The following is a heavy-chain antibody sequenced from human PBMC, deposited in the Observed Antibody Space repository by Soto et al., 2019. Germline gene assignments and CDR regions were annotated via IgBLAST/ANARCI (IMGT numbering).Heavy chain of an antibody. CDR2: ISYGGGTT. CDR3: AKGSDYYDSSGYYYPNWFDP. CDR1: EFTFSNYA. Sequence: GGSLRLSCAASEFTFSNYAMSWVRQAPGKGLEWVSAISYGGGTTYYADSVKGRFTISRDNSKNTLYLQMNSLRAEDTAVYYCAKGSDYYDSSGYYYPNWFDPWGQGTLVTVSS. D-gene: IGHD3-22*01. J-gene: IGHJ5*02. V-gene: IGHV3-23*01.